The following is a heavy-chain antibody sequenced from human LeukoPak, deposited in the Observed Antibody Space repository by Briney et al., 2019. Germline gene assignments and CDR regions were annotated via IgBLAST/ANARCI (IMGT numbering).Heavy chain of an antibody. J-gene: IGHJ4*02. CDR1: GFTFSSYI. CDR2: ILYDGSNK. CDR3: ARDRGDGYPAYYFDY. V-gene: IGHV3-30-3*01. D-gene: IGHD5-24*01. Sequence: PGRSLRLSCAASGFTFSSYIMHWVRQAPGKGLEWVAVILYDGSNKYYADSVKGRFTISRDNSKNTLYLQMSSLRAEDTAVYYCARDRGDGYPAYYFDYWGQGTLVTVSS.